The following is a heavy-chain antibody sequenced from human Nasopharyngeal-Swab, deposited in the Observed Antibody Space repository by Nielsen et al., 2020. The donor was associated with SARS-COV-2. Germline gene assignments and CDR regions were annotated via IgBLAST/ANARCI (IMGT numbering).Heavy chain of an antibody. V-gene: IGHV4-59*11. CDR2: ISHNSGT. J-gene: IGHJ5*02. Sequence: GSLRLSCTVSGASITSQYWSWIRQPPGKGLEWIGYISHNSGTSYSPSLKNRVTMFLDTSKNQFSLRLRSLNAADTAVYYCAKEGATGWFDPWGQGTLVTVSS. CDR3: AKEGATGWFDP. CDR1: GASITSQY.